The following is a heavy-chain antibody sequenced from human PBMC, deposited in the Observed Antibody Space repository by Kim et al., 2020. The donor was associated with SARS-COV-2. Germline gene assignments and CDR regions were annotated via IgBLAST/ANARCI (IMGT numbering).Heavy chain of an antibody. J-gene: IGHJ5*02. CDR1: GGTFSSYA. Sequence: SVKVSCKASGGTFSSYAISWVRQAPGQGLEWMGRIIPILGIANYAQKCQGGVTITADKSTSTAYMELSSLRSEDTAVYYCARDRGSSWSVWFDPWGQGTLVTVSS. CDR2: IIPILGIA. D-gene: IGHD6-13*01. CDR3: ARDRGSSWSVWFDP. V-gene: IGHV1-69*04.